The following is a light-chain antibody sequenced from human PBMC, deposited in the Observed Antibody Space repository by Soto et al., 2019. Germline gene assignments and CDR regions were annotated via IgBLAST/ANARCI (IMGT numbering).Light chain of an antibody. Sequence: IQMTQSPSTLSASVGDRVTITCRASQSVGYWLAWYQQKPGEAPKLLIYDASALPRGVPSRFSGSGSGTKFTLTIASLQPDDFATYYCQQYETFSGTFGPGTKVDIK. CDR1: QSVGYW. V-gene: IGKV1-5*01. CDR3: QQYETFSGT. CDR2: DAS. J-gene: IGKJ1*01.